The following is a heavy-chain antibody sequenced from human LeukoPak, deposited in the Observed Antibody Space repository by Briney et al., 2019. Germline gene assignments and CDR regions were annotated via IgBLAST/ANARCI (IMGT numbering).Heavy chain of an antibody. J-gene: IGHJ4*02. V-gene: IGHV3-21*01. Sequence: GGSLRLSCAASGFTFSSYSMNWVRQAPGKGLVWVSSISSSSSYIYYADSVKGRFTISRDNAKNSLYLQMNSLRAEDTAVYYCARAVGNYDSSDYWGQGTLVTVSS. CDR3: ARAVGNYDSSDY. CDR1: GFTFSSYS. D-gene: IGHD3-22*01. CDR2: ISSSSSYI.